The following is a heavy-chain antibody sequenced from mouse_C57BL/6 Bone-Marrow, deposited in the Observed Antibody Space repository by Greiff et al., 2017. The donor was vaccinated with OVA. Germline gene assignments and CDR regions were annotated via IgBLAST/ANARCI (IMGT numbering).Heavy chain of an antibody. CDR1: GFTFSSYG. J-gene: IGHJ2*01. D-gene: IGHD1-1*02. CDR2: ISSGGSYT. V-gene: IGHV5-6*01. Sequence: EVQGVESGGDLVKPGGSLKLSCAASGFTFSSYGMSWVRQTPDKRLEWVATISSGGSYTYYPDSVKGRFTISRDNAKNTLYLQMSSLKSEDTAMYYCARYGYVDYWGQGTTLTVSS. CDR3: ARYGYVDY.